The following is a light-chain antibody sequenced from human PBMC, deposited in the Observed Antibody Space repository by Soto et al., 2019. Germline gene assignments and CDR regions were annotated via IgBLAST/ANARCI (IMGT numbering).Light chain of an antibody. J-gene: IGLJ3*02. CDR2: EVS. Sequence: QSALTQPASVSGSPGQSITISCIGTNNDVGGFQYVSWYQHRPGNAPKLMIYEVSNWPSGVSDRFSVSKSGNTASLTISGLQAEDEADYYCTSYTTSTTRVFGGGTKVTVL. CDR1: NNDVGGFQY. CDR3: TSYTTSTTRV. V-gene: IGLV2-14*01.